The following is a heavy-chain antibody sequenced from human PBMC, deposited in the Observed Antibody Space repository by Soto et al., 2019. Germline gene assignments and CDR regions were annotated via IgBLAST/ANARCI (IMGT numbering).Heavy chain of an antibody. J-gene: IGHJ3*02. Sequence: GPSVKVSCKASGGTFSSYAISWVRQAPGQGLEWMGGIIPIFGTANYAQKFQGRVTITADESTSTAYMELSSLRSEDTAVYYCARDQGTPYYYDSSGSDAFDIWGQGTMVTVSS. CDR3: ARDQGTPYYYDSSGSDAFDI. V-gene: IGHV1-69*13. CDR1: GGTFSSYA. CDR2: IIPIFGTA. D-gene: IGHD3-22*01.